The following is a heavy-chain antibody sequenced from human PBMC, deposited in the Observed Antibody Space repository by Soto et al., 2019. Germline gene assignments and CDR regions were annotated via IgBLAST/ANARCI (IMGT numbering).Heavy chain of an antibody. V-gene: IGHV1-2*02. CDR2: INPNSGGT. Sequence: AASVKVSCKASGYTFTGYYMHWVRQAPGQGLEWMGWINPNSGGTNYAQKFQGRVTMTRDTSISTAYMELSMLRSDDTAVYYCARVDSSGWYGHMGNWFDPWGQGTLVTVSS. CDR1: GYTFTGYY. D-gene: IGHD6-19*01. J-gene: IGHJ5*02. CDR3: ARVDSSGWYGHMGNWFDP.